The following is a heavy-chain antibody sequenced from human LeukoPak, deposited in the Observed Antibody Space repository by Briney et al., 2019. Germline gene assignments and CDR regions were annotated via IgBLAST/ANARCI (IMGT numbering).Heavy chain of an antibody. Sequence: PSETLSLTCTVSGGSISTYYWSWIRQPPGKGLEYIGYIYYSGSTNYNPSLKSRVTISVDTSKNQFSLKLSSVTAADTAVYYCAREEVPHGFDIWGQGTMVTVSS. V-gene: IGHV4-59*01. CDR1: GGSISTYY. J-gene: IGHJ3*02. CDR3: AREEVPHGFDI. CDR2: IYYSGST.